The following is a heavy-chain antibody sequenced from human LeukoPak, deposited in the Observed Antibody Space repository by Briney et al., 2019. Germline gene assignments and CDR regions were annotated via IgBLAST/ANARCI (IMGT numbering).Heavy chain of an antibody. D-gene: IGHD5-12*01. CDR1: GGSISSYY. Sequence: PSETLSLTCTVSGGSISSYYWGWIRQPPGKGLEWIGSIYYSGSTYYNPSLKSRVTISVDTSKNQFSLKLSSVTAADTAVYYCARLVSGYDYLPDYWGQGTLVTVSS. V-gene: IGHV4-39*07. J-gene: IGHJ4*02. CDR3: ARLVSGYDYLPDY. CDR2: IYYSGST.